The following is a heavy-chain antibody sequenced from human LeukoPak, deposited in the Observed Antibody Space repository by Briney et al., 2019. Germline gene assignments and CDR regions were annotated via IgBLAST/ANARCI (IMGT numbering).Heavy chain of an antibody. CDR1: GFTFGNAW. D-gene: IGHD1-26*01. Sequence: PGGSLRLSCAASGFTFGNAWMSWVRQAPGKGLEWISYISSSSSTIYYADSVKGRFTISRDNAKNSLYLQMSSLRDEDTAVYYCARAGGSHAWGQGTLVTVSS. J-gene: IGHJ5*02. V-gene: IGHV3-48*02. CDR3: ARAGGSHA. CDR2: ISSSSSTI.